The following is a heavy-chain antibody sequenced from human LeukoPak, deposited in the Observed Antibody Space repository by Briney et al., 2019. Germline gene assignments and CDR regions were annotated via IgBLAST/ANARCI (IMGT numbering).Heavy chain of an antibody. J-gene: IGHJ6*03. CDR3: ANLYYDGTTRYNYYMDV. CDR1: GGSISNYY. V-gene: IGHV4-4*07. D-gene: IGHD3-22*01. Sequence: SETLSLTCTVSGGSISNYYWSWIRQPAGKGLEWIGRIYSSGSTNYNPSLKSRVTMSVDTSKNQFSLKLRSVTAADTAVYYCANLYYDGTTRYNYYMDVWGKGTTVTVSS. CDR2: IYSSGST.